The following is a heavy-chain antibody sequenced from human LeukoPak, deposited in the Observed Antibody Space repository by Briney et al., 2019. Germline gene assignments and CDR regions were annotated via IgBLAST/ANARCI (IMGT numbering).Heavy chain of an antibody. CDR2: ISSSSSYI. D-gene: IGHD6-19*01. J-gene: IGHJ4*02. V-gene: IGHV3-21*01. Sequence: GGSLRLSCAASGFTFSSYSTNWVRQAPGKGLEWVSSISSSSSYIYYADSVKGRFTISRDNVKNSLYLQMNSLRAEDTAVYYCARDLAVAGSFDYWGQGTLVTVSS. CDR3: ARDLAVAGSFDY. CDR1: GFTFSSYS.